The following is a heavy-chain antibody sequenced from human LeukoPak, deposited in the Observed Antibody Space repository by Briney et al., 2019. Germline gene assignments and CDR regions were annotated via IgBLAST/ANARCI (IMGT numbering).Heavy chain of an antibody. V-gene: IGHV3-21*01. D-gene: IGHD4-17*01. CDR2: IRGDSTET. J-gene: IGHJ6*02. Sequence: GGSLRLSCEGSGFTFSSYSMIWVRQAPGKGLEWVSSIRGDSTETRHADSLMGRFTISRDNAKKSLYLQMNSLRAEDTALYYCTRTYGDYDYYYGMDVWGQGTTVTVSS. CDR3: TRTYGDYDYYYGMDV. CDR1: GFTFSSYS.